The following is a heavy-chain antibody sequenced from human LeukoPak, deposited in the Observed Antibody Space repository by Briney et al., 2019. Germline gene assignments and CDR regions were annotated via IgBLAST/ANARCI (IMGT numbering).Heavy chain of an antibody. D-gene: IGHD6-25*01. CDR1: GFTFDDYA. CDR3: AKDRRFERLVEY. V-gene: IGHV3-43*02. CDR2: ISGDGGST. Sequence: GGSLRLSYAASGFTFDDYAMHWVRQAPGKGLEWVSLISGDGGSTYYADSVKGRFTISRDNSKNSLYLQMNSLRTEDTALYYCAKDRRFERLVEYWGQGTLVTVSS. J-gene: IGHJ4*02.